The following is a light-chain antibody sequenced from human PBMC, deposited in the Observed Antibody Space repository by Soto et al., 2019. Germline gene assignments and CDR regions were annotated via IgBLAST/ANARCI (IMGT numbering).Light chain of an antibody. J-gene: IGKJ5*01. Sequence: EIVLTQSSATLSLSPGERATLSCRASQSVTSNALAWYQQKPGQAPRLLIYGVSSRATGIPDRFSGSGSGTEFTLTIIRLQSEDFAVYYCQQYNNWPRTFGQGTRLEI. CDR2: GVS. CDR3: QQYNNWPRT. V-gene: IGKV3D-15*01. CDR1: QSVTSN.